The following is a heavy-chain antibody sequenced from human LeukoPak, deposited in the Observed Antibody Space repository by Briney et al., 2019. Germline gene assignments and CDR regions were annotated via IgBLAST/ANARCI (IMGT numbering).Heavy chain of an antibody. CDR1: GFTFSSYS. CDR2: ISSSSSYI. D-gene: IGHD2-2*02. CDR3: ARWDNEYCSSTSCYRGGYSFDY. V-gene: IGHV3-21*01. J-gene: IGHJ4*02. Sequence: GGSLRLSCAASGFTFSSYSMSWVRQAPGKGLEWVSSISSSSSYIYNADSVKGRFTNSRDNAKNSLYLQMNSLRAEDTAVYYCARWDNEYCSSTSCYRGGYSFDYWGEATLVTVSS.